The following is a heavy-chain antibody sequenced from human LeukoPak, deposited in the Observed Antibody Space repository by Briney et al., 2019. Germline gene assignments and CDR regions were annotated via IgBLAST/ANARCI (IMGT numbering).Heavy chain of an antibody. CDR2: IYHSGST. Sequence: SETLSLTCAVSGGSISSGGYSWSWIRQPPGKGLEWIGYIYHSGSTYYNPSLKSRVTISVDRSKNQFSLKLSSVTAADTAVYYCARAGDYCDSSGYYYEYYFDYWGQGTLVTVSS. D-gene: IGHD3-22*01. CDR3: ARAGDYCDSSGYYYEYYFDY. J-gene: IGHJ4*02. V-gene: IGHV4-30-2*01. CDR1: GGSISSGGYS.